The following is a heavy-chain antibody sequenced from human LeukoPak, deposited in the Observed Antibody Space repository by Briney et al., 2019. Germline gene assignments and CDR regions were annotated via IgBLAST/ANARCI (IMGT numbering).Heavy chain of an antibody. J-gene: IGHJ5*02. D-gene: IGHD3-10*01. V-gene: IGHV4-59*01. CDR1: GGSISSYY. CDR2: IYYSGST. Sequence: PSETLSLTCTVSGGSISSYYWSWIRQPPGKGLEWIGYIYYSGSTNYNPSLKSRVTISVDTSKNQFSLKLSSVTAADTAVYYCARGAYGSGMVPFDPWGQGTLVTVSS. CDR3: ARGAYGSGMVPFDP.